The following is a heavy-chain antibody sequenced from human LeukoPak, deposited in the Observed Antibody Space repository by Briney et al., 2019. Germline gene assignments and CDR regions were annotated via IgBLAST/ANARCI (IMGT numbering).Heavy chain of an antibody. CDR2: IYHSGST. V-gene: IGHV4-38-2*01. J-gene: IGHJ4*02. Sequence: SETLSLTCAVSGYSISSGYYWGWIRPPPGKGLEWIGSIYHSGSTLYNPSLKSRVTISVDTSKNQFSLKLSSVTAADTAVYYCARSDMVSYYFDYWGQGTLVTVSS. D-gene: IGHD3-10*01. CDR1: GYSISSGYY. CDR3: ARSDMVSYYFDY.